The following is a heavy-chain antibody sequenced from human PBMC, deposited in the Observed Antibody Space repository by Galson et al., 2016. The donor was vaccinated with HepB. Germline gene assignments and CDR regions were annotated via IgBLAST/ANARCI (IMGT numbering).Heavy chain of an antibody. CDR1: GYIFASYG. V-gene: IGHV1-18*04. D-gene: IGHD6-6*01. CDR2: ISNLNGKT. Sequence: SVKVSCKASGYIFASYGISWVRQAPGQGLEWMGWISNLNGKTNYPQKLQGRVTMTTDTSTTTAYMELRSLRSDDTAVYYCARDVAARPTYYYYMDVWGEGTTVTVSS. J-gene: IGHJ6*03. CDR3: ARDVAARPTYYYYMDV.